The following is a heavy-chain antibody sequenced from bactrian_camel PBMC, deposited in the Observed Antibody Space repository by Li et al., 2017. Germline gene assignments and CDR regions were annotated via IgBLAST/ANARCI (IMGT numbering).Heavy chain of an antibody. V-gene: IGHV3S55*01. CDR3: AADFLQYCRTSRLNY. J-gene: IGHJ4*01. Sequence: HVQLVESGGDSVQAGGSLRLSCTSDSLTYSSYCMGWFRQAPGKEREGVASISTDGVPTYDDSVKGRFTISKDNAKNILYLQMNSLKPEDTAKYYCAADFLQYCRTSRLNYWGQGTQVTVS. CDR2: ISTDGVP. D-gene: IGHD2*01. CDR1: SLTYSSYC.